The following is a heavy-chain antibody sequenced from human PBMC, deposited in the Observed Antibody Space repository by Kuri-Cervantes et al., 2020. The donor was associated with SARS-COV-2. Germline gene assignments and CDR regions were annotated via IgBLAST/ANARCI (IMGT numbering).Heavy chain of an antibody. V-gene: IGHV5-10-1*01. D-gene: IGHD6-19*01. CDR3: ARHLPNPYYSSGWIFYGMDV. CDR2: IDPSDSYT. Sequence: GESLKISCKGSGYSFTSYWISWVRQMPGKGLEWMGRIDPSDSYTNYSPSFQGHVTISADKSISTAYLQWSSLKASDTAMHYCARHLPNPYYSSGWIFYGMDVWGQGTTVTVSS. CDR1: GYSFTSYW. J-gene: IGHJ6*02.